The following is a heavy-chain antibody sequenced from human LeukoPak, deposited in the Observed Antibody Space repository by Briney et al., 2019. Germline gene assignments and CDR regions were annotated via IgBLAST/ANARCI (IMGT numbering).Heavy chain of an antibody. CDR1: GFTFSNYG. CDR3: AKEAGYSYGFDY. V-gene: IGHV3-30*18. CDR2: ISYDGSNK. J-gene: IGHJ4*02. Sequence: PGRSLRLSCAASGFTFSNYGIHWVRQAPGKGLEWVAVISYDGSNKYYADSVKGRCTISRGNSKNTVYLQMNSLRAEDTAVYYCAKEAGYSYGFDYWGQGTLVSVSS. D-gene: IGHD5-18*01.